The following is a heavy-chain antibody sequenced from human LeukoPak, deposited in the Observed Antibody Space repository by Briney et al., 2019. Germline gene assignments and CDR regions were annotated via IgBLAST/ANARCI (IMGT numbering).Heavy chain of an antibody. J-gene: IGHJ4*02. Sequence: GGSLRLPCAASGFTFSSYAMSWVRQAPGKGLEWVSAISGSGGSTYYADSVKGRFTISRDNSKNTLYLQMNSLRAEDTAVYYCAKDLGYGDYVWDYWGQGTLVTVSS. D-gene: IGHD4-17*01. CDR3: AKDLGYGDYVWDY. CDR1: GFTFSSYA. V-gene: IGHV3-23*01. CDR2: ISGSGGST.